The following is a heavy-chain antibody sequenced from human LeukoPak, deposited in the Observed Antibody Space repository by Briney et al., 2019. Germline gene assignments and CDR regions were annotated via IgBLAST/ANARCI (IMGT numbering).Heavy chain of an antibody. CDR2: IYYSGST. J-gene: IGHJ5*02. D-gene: IGHD2-21*01. CDR1: GGSISTYY. CDR3: ASSTIQGWFDP. V-gene: IGHV4-59*01. Sequence: PSETLSLTCTVSGGSISTYYWSWIRQPPGKGLEWIGYIYYSGSTDYNPSLKSRVTISGDTSKNQFSLKLSSVTAADTAVYYCASSTIQGWFDPWDQGTLVTVSS.